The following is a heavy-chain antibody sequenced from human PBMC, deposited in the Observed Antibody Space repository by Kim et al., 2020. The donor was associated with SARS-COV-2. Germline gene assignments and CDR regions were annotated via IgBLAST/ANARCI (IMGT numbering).Heavy chain of an antibody. Sequence: SETLSLTCTVSGGSISSYYWSWIRQPPGKGLEWIGYIYYTGSANYNPSLKSRVTISVDTSKNQFPLKLSSVTAADAAVYYCAREIRGGSYTNWSRGTLVTVSS. CDR2: IYYTGSA. D-gene: IGHD1-26*01. J-gene: IGHJ4*02. V-gene: IGHV4-59*01. CDR1: GGSISSYY. CDR3: AREIRGGSYTN.